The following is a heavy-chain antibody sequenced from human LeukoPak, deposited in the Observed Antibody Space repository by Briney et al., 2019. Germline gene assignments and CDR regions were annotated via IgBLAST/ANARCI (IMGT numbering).Heavy chain of an antibody. Sequence: PTGGSLRLSCAASGFTFSNYDMNWVRQAPGEGLDWVSAIRASGDDTFYVDPVKGRFTIFRDTSTNTVYLQMNSLRAEDTAVYYCARGNPTPAAHPIDYWGRGILVTVSS. CDR1: GFTFSNYD. CDR2: IRASGDDT. V-gene: IGHV3-23*01. J-gene: IGHJ4*02. CDR3: ARGNPTPAAHPIDY. D-gene: IGHD2-2*01.